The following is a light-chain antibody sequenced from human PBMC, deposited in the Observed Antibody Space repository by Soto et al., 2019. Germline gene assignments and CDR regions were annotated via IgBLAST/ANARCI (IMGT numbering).Light chain of an antibody. CDR1: KSVGSS. J-gene: IGKJ3*01. V-gene: IGKV3-11*01. Sequence: EIVLKQSQDPVSLSPGERATLSCRASKSVGSSLAWYQQKPDQAQRLLISDAFNRATGIPARFSGSGSGTDITLTISSLEPEDFAVDYCHQHSNWPPEVTFGPGTKVDIK. CDR2: DAF. CDR3: HQHSNWPPEVT.